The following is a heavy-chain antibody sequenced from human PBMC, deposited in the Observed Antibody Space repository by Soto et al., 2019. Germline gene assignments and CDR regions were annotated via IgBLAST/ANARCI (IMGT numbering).Heavy chain of an antibody. CDR1: GGSISSYY. J-gene: IGHJ4*02. CDR2: IYYSGST. CDR3: ACTYYYGSGSYYNVLDY. D-gene: IGHD3-10*01. Sequence: PSETLSLTCTVSGGSISSYYWSWIRQPPGKGLEWIGYIYYSGSTNYNPSLKSRVTISVDTSKNQFSLKLSSVTAADTAVYYCACTYYYGSGSYYNVLDYWGQGTLVTVSS. V-gene: IGHV4-59*01.